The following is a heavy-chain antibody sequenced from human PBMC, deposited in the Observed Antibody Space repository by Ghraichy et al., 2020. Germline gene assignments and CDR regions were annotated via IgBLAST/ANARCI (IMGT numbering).Heavy chain of an antibody. Sequence: GGSLRLSCAASGFTFDDYAMHWVRQAPGKGLEWVSGISSNSGSIGYADSVKGRFTISRDNAKNSLYLQMNSLRAEDTALYYCAKDIGQQLVQFDYWGQGTLVTVSS. V-gene: IGHV3-9*01. J-gene: IGHJ4*02. D-gene: IGHD6-6*01. CDR1: GFTFDDYA. CDR3: AKDIGQQLVQFDY. CDR2: ISSNSGSI.